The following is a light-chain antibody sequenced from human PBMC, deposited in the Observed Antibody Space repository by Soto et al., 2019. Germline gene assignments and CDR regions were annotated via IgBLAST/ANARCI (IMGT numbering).Light chain of an antibody. CDR3: QQRYNTPLT. J-gene: IGKJ4*01. CDR2: GAS. Sequence: DIQMTQSPSSLSASVGDRVTVTCRASQSMSTYLNWFQQKPGKAPKVLIYGASSLQSGVPSRFSGSGSGTDFTLTISRLQPEDVATYYCQQRYNTPLTFGGGTKVEIK. V-gene: IGKV1-39*01. CDR1: QSMSTY.